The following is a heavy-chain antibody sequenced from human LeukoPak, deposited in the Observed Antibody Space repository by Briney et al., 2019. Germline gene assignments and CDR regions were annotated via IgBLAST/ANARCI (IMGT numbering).Heavy chain of an antibody. CDR1: GGSISSSSYY. CDR2: IYYSGST. D-gene: IGHD6-6*01. Sequence: SETLSLTCTVSGGSISSSSYYWGWIRQPPGKGLEWIGSIYYSGSTYYNPSLKSRVTISVDTSKNQFSLKLSSVTAADPPVYYCARKPRILGSSSSGSGGWGQGTLVTVS. V-gene: IGHV4-39*01. CDR3: ARKPRILGSSSSGSGG. J-gene: IGHJ4*02.